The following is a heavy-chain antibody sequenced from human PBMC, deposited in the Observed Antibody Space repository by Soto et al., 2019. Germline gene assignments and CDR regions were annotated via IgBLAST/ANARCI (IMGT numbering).Heavy chain of an antibody. J-gene: IGHJ4*02. CDR3: AKDLRGDETGRDY. D-gene: IGHD3-10*01. CDR1: GFTFSGYA. Sequence: EVQMLQTGGGLVQPGGSLRLSCAASGFTFSGYAMSWVRQAPGRGLEWVSAISSSGDTTYYADPVKGRFTISRDNSKNTLYLQMNSLRAEDTAVYYCAKDLRGDETGRDYWGQGALVTVSS. CDR2: ISSSGDTT. V-gene: IGHV3-23*01.